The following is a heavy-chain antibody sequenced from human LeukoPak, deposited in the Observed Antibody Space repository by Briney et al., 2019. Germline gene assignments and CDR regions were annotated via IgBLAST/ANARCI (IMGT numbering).Heavy chain of an antibody. CDR3: ARGRWARALGGRLNWFDP. D-gene: IGHD4-23*01. CDR2: INPSGGST. CDR1: GYTFTSYY. V-gene: IGHV1-46*01. J-gene: IGHJ5*02. Sequence: ASVKVSCKASGYTFTSYYMHWVRQGPGQGLEWMGIINPSGGSTSYAQKFQGRVTMTRDTSTSTVYMELSSLRSEDTAVYYCARGRWARALGGRLNWFDPWGQGTLVTVSS.